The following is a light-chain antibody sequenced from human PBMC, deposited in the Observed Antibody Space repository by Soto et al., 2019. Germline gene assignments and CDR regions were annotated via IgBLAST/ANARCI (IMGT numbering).Light chain of an antibody. CDR1: QSISSW. J-gene: IGKJ1*01. CDR3: QQYMGYS. V-gene: IGKV1-5*01. Sequence: IHLAPSPTTLPASVGDRGTNTGRASQSISSWLAWYQQKPGTAPKLLIYHASTLESGVPSRFSGSGSGTEFTLTISSLQPDDFATYYCQQYMGYSFGQGTKVDIK. CDR2: HAS.